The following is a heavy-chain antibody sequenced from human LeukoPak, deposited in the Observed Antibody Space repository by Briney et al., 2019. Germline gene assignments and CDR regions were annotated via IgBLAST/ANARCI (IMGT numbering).Heavy chain of an antibody. CDR1: GYTFTSYG. Sequence: SVKVSCKASGYTFTSYGISWVRQAPGQGLEWMGRIIPILGIANYAQKFQGRVTITADKSTSTAYMELSSLRSEDTAVYYCARDPGYYGSGSYYKRAFDIWGQGTMVTVSS. V-gene: IGHV1-69*04. J-gene: IGHJ3*02. CDR2: IIPILGIA. D-gene: IGHD3-10*01. CDR3: ARDPGYYGSGSYYKRAFDI.